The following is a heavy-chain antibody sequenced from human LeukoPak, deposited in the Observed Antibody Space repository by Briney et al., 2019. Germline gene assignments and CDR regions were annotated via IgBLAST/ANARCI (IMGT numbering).Heavy chain of an antibody. V-gene: IGHV4-34*01. D-gene: IGHD2-15*01. Sequence: SETLSLTCAIYGGSFSGYSWSWIRQPPGKGLEWIGEINLSGITNYSPSLERRVTMSGDMSKNQFSLKLSSVTAADTADYYCAGRGYCSGGNCSSYYFDYWGQGTRVTVSS. CDR2: INLSGIT. CDR1: GGSFSGYS. CDR3: AGRGYCSGGNCSSYYFDY. J-gene: IGHJ4*02.